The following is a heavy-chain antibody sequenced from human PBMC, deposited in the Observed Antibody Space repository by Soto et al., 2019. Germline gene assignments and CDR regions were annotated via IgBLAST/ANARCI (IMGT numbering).Heavy chain of an antibody. J-gene: IGHJ5*02. CDR2: IIPIFGTA. V-gene: IGHV1-69*01. CDR3: ARDVSGYSCGYVGSSGFDP. CDR1: GGTFSSYA. D-gene: IGHD5-18*01. Sequence: QVQLVQSGAEVKKPGSSVKVSCKASGGTFSSYAISWVRQAPGQGLEWMGGIIPIFGTANYAQKFQGRVTITADESTSTAYMELSSLRSEDTAVYYCARDVSGYSCGYVGSSGFDPWGQGTLVTVSS.